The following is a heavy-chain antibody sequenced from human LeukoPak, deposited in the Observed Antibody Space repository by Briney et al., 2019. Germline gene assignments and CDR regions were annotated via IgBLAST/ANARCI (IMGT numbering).Heavy chain of an antibody. V-gene: IGHV3-30*02. CDR1: GFTFTHYG. CDR2: IAHDGSEA. CDR3: TAKVIRGNSGDDYDD. J-gene: IGHJ4*02. D-gene: IGHD5-12*01. Sequence: GASLRLSCEASGFTFTHYGMHWVRQAPGKGLEWVAVIAHDGSEAYYTDSVKGRFTISRDTATNTVLLQMNSLRAEDTAVYYCTAKVIRGNSGDDYDDWGQGTLVTVSS.